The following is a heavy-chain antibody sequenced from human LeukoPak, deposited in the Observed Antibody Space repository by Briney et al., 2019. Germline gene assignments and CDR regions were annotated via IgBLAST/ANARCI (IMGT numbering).Heavy chain of an antibody. V-gene: IGHV3-15*01. CDR3: ATEKWGSLTY. J-gene: IGHJ4*02. D-gene: IGHD3-16*01. CDR1: GFSFSDVF. CDR2: IPSNTAGETI. Sequence: GGSLRLSCAASGFSFSDVFMSWVRQAPGKGLEWVGRIPSNTAGETIHYAAPVKGRFTISRDDSKNTLYLQVNSLKTEDTAVYYCATEKWGSLTYWGQGTLVTVSS.